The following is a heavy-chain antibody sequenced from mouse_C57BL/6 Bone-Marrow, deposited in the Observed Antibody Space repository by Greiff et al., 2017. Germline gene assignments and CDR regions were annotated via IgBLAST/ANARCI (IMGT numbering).Heavy chain of an antibody. CDR2: IYPGSAST. Sequence: QVQLQQPGAELVKPGASVKMSCTASGYTFTSYWITWVKQRPGQGLAWLGDIYPGSASTNYNAKVKSKATLTVDTYSSTAYMQLSSLTSEDSAVYYCARWVYYGSSSYWGQVTLVTVSA. CDR1: GYTFTSYW. J-gene: IGHJ3*01. V-gene: IGHV1-55*01. CDR3: ARWVYYGSSSY. D-gene: IGHD1-1*01.